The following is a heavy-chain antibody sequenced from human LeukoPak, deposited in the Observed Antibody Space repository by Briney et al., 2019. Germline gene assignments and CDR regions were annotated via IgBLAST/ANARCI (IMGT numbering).Heavy chain of an antibody. Sequence: PSETLPLTCTVSGGSISSYYWSWIRQPAGKGLEWIGRIYTSGSTNYNPSLKSRVTMSVDTSKDRFSLKLSSVTAADTAVYYCARDPDYDAFDIWGQGTMVTVSS. D-gene: IGHD4-11*01. CDR1: GGSISSYY. CDR3: ARDPDYDAFDI. V-gene: IGHV4-4*07. CDR2: IYTSGST. J-gene: IGHJ3*02.